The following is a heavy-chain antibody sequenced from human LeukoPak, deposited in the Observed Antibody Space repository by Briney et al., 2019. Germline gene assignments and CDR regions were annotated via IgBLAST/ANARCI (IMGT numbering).Heavy chain of an antibody. CDR1: GFTFDDYA. J-gene: IGHJ3*02. CDR3: AKPPSGIAVAGTAAFDI. Sequence: GGSLRLSCAASGFTFDDYAMHWVRQAPGKGLEGVSGISWNSGSIGYADSVKGRFTISRDNAKNSLYLQMNSLRAEDTALYYCAKPPSGIAVAGTAAFDIWGQGTMVTVSS. V-gene: IGHV3-9*01. CDR2: ISWNSGSI. D-gene: IGHD6-19*01.